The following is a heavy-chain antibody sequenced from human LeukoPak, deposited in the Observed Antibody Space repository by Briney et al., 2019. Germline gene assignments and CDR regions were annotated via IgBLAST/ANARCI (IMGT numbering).Heavy chain of an antibody. J-gene: IGHJ5*01. V-gene: IGHV3-23*01. D-gene: IGHD2-21*01. CDR3: AKGRRVVVPTTSCDS. CDR2: ISTSGVKT. Sequence: GGSLRLSCTASGFTFSNYGMNWVRQAPGKGLEWVSSISTSGVKTYYGDSVEGRFTISRDNSKNTLYLEMNSLRADDTAIYYCAKGRRVVVPTTSCDSWGQGIQVTVSS. CDR1: GFTFSNYG.